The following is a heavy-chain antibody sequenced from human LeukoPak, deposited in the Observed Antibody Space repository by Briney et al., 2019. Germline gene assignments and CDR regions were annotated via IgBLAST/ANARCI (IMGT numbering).Heavy chain of an antibody. D-gene: IGHD3-3*01. CDR1: GYAFTSYD. CDR3: ARVHSLYYDFWSGYSATDY. V-gene: IGHV1-8*01. CDR2: MNPNSGNT. Sequence: GASVKVSCKASGYAFTSYDINWVRRATGQGLEWMGWMNPNSGNTGYAQKFQGRVTMTRNTSISTAYMELSSLRSEDTAVYYCARVHSLYYDFWSGYSATDYWGQGTLVTVSS. J-gene: IGHJ4*02.